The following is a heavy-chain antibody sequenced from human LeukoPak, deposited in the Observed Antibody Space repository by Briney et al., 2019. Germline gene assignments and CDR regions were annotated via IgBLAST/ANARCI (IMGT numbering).Heavy chain of an antibody. J-gene: IGHJ4*02. CDR3: ASVDFDSGGYYHRFDY. CDR2: IYYSGST. CDR1: GGSISSYY. Sequence: SETLSLTCTVSGGSISSYYWSWIRQPPGKGLEWIGYIYYSGSTNYSPSLKSRVTISVDTSKNQFSLKLSSVTAADTAVYYCASVDFDSGGYYHRFDYWGQGTLVTVSS. D-gene: IGHD3-22*01. V-gene: IGHV4-59*01.